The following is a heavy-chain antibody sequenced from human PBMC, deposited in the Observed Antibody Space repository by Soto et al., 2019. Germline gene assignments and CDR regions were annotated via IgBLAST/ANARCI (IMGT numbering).Heavy chain of an antibody. CDR1: GYTFNSYG. Sequence: QVQLVQSGAEVKKPGASVKVSCKASGYTFNSYGISWVRQAPGQGLEWMGWINAYNGNKKYAKKVQGRGIMATDTSTKTAYMELRSRRSDDTAVYYCARDPALGGPFDYWGQGTLVTVSS. CDR2: INAYNGNK. J-gene: IGHJ4*02. D-gene: IGHD3-16*01. V-gene: IGHV1-18*01. CDR3: ARDPALGGPFDY.